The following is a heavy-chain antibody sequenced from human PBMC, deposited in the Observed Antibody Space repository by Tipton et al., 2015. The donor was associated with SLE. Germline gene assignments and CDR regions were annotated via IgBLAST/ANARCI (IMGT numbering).Heavy chain of an antibody. CDR1: GDSITGSSYF. J-gene: IGHJ4*02. V-gene: IGHV4-39*07. CDR2: IYYSGST. CDR3: ARVLDALDY. D-gene: IGHD1-1*01. Sequence: TLSLTCTVSGDSITGSSYFWGWIRQPPGKGLEWIGRIYYSGSTNYNPSLMSRVTISEDTSKNQFSLKLSSVTAADTAVYYCARVLDALDYWGQGTLATVSS.